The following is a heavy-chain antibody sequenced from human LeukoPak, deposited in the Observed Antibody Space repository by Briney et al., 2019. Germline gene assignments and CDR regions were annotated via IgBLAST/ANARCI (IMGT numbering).Heavy chain of an antibody. CDR2: IYTGDSES. V-gene: IGHV5-51*01. CDR1: GYSFPNYW. D-gene: IGHD1-26*01. J-gene: IGHJ3*02. CDR3: ARPSRGSYSAFDI. Sequence: GESLKISCKGSGYSFPNYWIGWVRQMPGKGLEWMGIIYTGDSESRYNPSFQGQVTISADKSISTAYLQWSSLKASDSAMYYCARPSRGSYSAFDIWGQGTMVTVSS.